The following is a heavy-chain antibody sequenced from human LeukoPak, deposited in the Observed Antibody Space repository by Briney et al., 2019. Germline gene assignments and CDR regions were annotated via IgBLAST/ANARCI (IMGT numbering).Heavy chain of an antibody. D-gene: IGHD1-1*01. CDR3: ARGNGLENWFDP. V-gene: IGHV1-18*01. CDR2: LSTYNGDT. CDR1: VYSFTDYA. Sequence: GSVKVSCKASVYSFTDYAITWVRQAPGQGLEWMGWLSTYNGDTHHAHKVQGRVTMTRDTSTSTAYMELGALRSEDTAVYYCARGNGLENWFDPWGQGTLVRDSS. J-gene: IGHJ5*02.